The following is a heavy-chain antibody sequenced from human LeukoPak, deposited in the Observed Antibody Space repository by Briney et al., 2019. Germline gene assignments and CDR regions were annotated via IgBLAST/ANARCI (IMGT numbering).Heavy chain of an antibody. CDR1: GYTFTGYY. D-gene: IGHD6-13*01. J-gene: IGHJ4*02. Sequence: ASVKVSCKASGYTFTGYYMHWVRQAPGQGLEWMGWINPNSGGTNYAQKFQGRVTMTRDTSISTAYMELSRLRSDDTAVYYCARSPGDSSSWYWDPNFDYWGQGTLVTVSS. V-gene: IGHV1-2*02. CDR2: INPNSGGT. CDR3: ARSPGDSSSWYWDPNFDY.